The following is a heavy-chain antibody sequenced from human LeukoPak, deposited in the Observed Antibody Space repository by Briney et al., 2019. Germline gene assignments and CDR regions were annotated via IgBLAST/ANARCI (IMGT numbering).Heavy chain of an antibody. J-gene: IGHJ6*02. CDR2: IIPILGIA. V-gene: IGHV1-69*04. Sequence: SVKVSCKASGGTFSSYAISWVRQAPGQGLEWMGRIIPILGIANYAQKFQGRVTITADRSTSTAYMELSSLRSEDTAVYYCARDYSNYAYYYGMDVWGQGTTVTVSS. D-gene: IGHD4-11*01. CDR3: ARDYSNYAYYYGMDV. CDR1: GGTFSSYA.